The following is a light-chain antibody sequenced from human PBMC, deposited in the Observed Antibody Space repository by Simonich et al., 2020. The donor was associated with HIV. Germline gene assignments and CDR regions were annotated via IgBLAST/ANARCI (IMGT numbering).Light chain of an antibody. J-gene: IGLJ2*01. CDR3: CSYAGSYNLI. CDR1: SSDVDNYNY. Sequence: QSALTQPRSVSGSPGQSVTISCTGTSSDVDNYNYVSCYQQHPGKAPKLMIYDVTKRPSGVPDRFSGSKSGNTASLTISGLQAEDEADYYCCSYAGSYNLIFGGGTKVTVL. V-gene: IGLV2-11*01. CDR2: DVT.